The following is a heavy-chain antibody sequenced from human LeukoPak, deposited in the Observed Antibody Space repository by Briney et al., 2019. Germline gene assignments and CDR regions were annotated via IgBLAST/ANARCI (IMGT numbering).Heavy chain of an antibody. Sequence: GGSLRLSCAASGYTFSTFDMHWVRQASGRGLEWVSSIASTGETYYAGSVKGRFTISRENAKNSLYLQMNSLRAEDTAVYYCAKDLEAVDYWGQGTLVTVSS. V-gene: IGHV3-13*01. CDR1: GYTFSTFD. CDR3: AKDLEAVDY. CDR2: IASTGET. J-gene: IGHJ4*02.